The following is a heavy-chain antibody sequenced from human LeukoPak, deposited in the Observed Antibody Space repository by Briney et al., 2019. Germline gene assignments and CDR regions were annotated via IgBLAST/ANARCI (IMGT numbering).Heavy chain of an antibody. CDR3: ARDFSDSYMDV. D-gene: IGHD2-21*02. CDR2: ISYDGSNK. Sequence: GGPLRLSCAASGFTFSSYAMHWVRQAPGKGLEWVAVISYDGSNKYYADSVKGRFTISRDNSKNTLYLQMNSLRAEDTAVYYCARDFSDSYMDVWGQGTTVTVSS. V-gene: IGHV3-30-3*01. CDR1: GFTFSSYA. J-gene: IGHJ6*02.